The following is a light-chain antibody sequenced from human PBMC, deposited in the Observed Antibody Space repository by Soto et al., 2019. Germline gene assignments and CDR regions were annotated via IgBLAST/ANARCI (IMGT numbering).Light chain of an antibody. CDR2: DVI. Sequence: QSALTQPASVSGSPGQSITISCTGTSSDVGGYNSVSWYQQHPGNAPKLLIYDVIYRPSGVSNRFSGSKSGNTASLTISGLQAEDEADYHCSSYPSSSTVVFGGGTKLTVL. V-gene: IGLV2-14*01. J-gene: IGLJ2*01. CDR1: SSDVGGYNS. CDR3: SSYPSSSTVV.